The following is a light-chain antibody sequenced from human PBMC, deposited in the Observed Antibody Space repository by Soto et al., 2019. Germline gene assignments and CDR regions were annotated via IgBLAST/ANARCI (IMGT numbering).Light chain of an antibody. J-gene: IGLJ1*01. CDR3: CSYAGSYTLV. Sequence: QSALTQPRSESGSPGQSVTIYCPRTSRDVGGDNYVSWYQQHPGKAPKLMIYDVSKRPSGVPDRFSGSKSGNTASLTISGLQAEDEADYYCCSYAGSYTLVFGTGTKLTVL. CDR1: SRDVGGDNY. V-gene: IGLV2-11*01. CDR2: DVS.